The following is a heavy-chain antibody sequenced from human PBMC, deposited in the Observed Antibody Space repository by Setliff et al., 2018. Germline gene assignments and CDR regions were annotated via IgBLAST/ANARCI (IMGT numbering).Heavy chain of an antibody. CDR1: GGSISSGSYY. J-gene: IGHJ2*01. CDR2: IYTSGST. Sequence: SETLSLTCTVSGGSISSGSYYWSWIRQPAGKGLEWIGHIYTSGSTNYNPSLKSRVTISVDTSKNQFSLKLSSVTAADTAGYYCAREGVGIVRRGYFDLWGRGTLVTVSS. V-gene: IGHV4-61*09. CDR3: AREGVGIVRRGYFDL. D-gene: IGHD2-21*01.